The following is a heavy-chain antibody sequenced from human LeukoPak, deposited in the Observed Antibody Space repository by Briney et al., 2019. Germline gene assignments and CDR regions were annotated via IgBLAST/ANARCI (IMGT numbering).Heavy chain of an antibody. V-gene: IGHV4-38-2*02. CDR2: IYHNGNT. CDR3: ARIEAVTRGYNHAYYFDY. J-gene: IGHJ4*02. Sequence: SEALSLTCTVSTYSISSGYYWGWIRQPPGKGLEWIGNIYHNGNTYYNPSLNRRVTISVDTSKKQFSLKLRTATAADTAVYYCARIEAVTRGYNHAYYFDYWGQGTLVTVSS. D-gene: IGHD5-18*01. CDR1: TYSISSGYY.